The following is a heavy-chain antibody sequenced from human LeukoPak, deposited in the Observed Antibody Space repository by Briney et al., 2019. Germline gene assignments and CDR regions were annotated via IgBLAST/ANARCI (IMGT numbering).Heavy chain of an antibody. CDR1: GGSISSYY. J-gene: IGHJ3*02. CDR3: ATSPSSGAFEI. D-gene: IGHD3-10*01. CDR2: IYYSGST. V-gene: IGHV4-59*01. Sequence: PSETLSLTCTVSGGSISSYYWSWIRQPPGKGLEWIGYIYYSGSTNYNPSLKSRVTISVDTSKNQFSLKLSSVTAADTAEYYFATSPSSGAFEIWGQGTMVNVSS.